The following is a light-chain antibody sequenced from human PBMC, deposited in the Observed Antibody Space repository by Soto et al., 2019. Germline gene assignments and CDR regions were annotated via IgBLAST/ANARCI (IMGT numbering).Light chain of an antibody. V-gene: IGLV1-44*01. J-gene: IGLJ1*01. CDR2: TND. Sequence: QSVLTQPPSASGTPGQRVTISCSGSTPNIGSNTVTWCQQLPGTAPKVLIYTNDQRPSGVPDRISGSKSGTLASLAISGLQSEDEADYYWAAWDDSLSAYVFGPGTKLTVL. CDR3: AAWDDSLSAYV. CDR1: TPNIGSNT.